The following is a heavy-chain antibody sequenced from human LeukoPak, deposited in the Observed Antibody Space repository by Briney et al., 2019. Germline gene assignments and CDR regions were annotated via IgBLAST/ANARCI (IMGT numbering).Heavy chain of an antibody. CDR1: GFTFSSYG. CDR2: IRYDGSNK. Sequence: PGGSLRLSCAASGFTFSSYGMHWVRLAPGKGLEWVAFIRYDGSNKYYADSVKGRFTISRDNSKNTLYLQMNSLRAEDTAVYYCAKGGRNCSSTSCYRGREYYYYYYYMDVWGKGTTVTVSS. CDR3: AKGGRNCSSTSCYRGREYYYYYYYMDV. V-gene: IGHV3-30*02. D-gene: IGHD2-2*02. J-gene: IGHJ6*03.